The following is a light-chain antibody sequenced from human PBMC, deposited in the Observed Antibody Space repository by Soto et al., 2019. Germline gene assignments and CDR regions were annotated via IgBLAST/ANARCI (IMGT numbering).Light chain of an antibody. V-gene: IGKV3D-20*02. CDR2: DAS. CDR1: QSVGSNY. CDR3: QQYNNWPGT. Sequence: EIVLTQSPGTLSLSPGERATLSCRASQSVGSNYLAWYQQKPGQAPRLLIYDASSRATGIPDRFSGGGSGTEFTLTISSLQSEDFGVYYCQQYNNWPGTFGQGTKVDIK. J-gene: IGKJ1*01.